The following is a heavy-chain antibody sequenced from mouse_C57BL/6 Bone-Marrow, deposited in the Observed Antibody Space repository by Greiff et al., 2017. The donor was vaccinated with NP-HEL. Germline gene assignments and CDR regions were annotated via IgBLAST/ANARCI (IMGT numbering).Heavy chain of an antibody. CDR3: ARDVRPYFDY. D-gene: IGHD2-14*01. V-gene: IGHV5-4*01. CDR1: GFTFSSYA. CDR2: ISDGGSYT. Sequence: DVKLVESGGGLVKPGGSLKLSCAASGFTFSSYAMSWVRQTPEKRLEWVATISDGGSYTYYPDNVKGRFTISRDNAKNNLYLQMSHLKSEDTAMYYCARDVRPYFDYWGQGTTLTVSS. J-gene: IGHJ2*01.